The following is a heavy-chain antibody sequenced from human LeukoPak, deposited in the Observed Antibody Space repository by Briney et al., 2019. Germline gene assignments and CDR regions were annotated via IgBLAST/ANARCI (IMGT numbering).Heavy chain of an antibody. D-gene: IGHD2-15*01. CDR2: IYNIGST. CDR3: ARLSRYCSGGSCYGENWLDS. Sequence: SETLSLTCTVSGGSISRYYWSWIRQPPGKGLEWIGYIYNIGSTNYNPSLKSRVTISVDTSKNQISLKVSSVTAADTAVYYCARLSRYCSGGSCYGENWLDSWGQGTLVTVSS. J-gene: IGHJ5*01. V-gene: IGHV4-59*01. CDR1: GGSISRYY.